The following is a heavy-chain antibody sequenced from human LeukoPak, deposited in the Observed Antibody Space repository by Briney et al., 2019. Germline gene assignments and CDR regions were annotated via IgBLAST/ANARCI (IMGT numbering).Heavy chain of an antibody. J-gene: IGHJ4*02. CDR3: AREGGGGSGDFDY. D-gene: IGHD3-10*01. Sequence: SETLSLTCTVSGGSISSSSYYWGWIRQPPGKGLEWIGSISYSGSTNYNPSLKSRVTISVDTSKNQFSLKLSSVTAADTAVYYCAREGGGGSGDFDYWGQGTLVTVSS. V-gene: IGHV4-39*07. CDR2: ISYSGST. CDR1: GGSISSSSYY.